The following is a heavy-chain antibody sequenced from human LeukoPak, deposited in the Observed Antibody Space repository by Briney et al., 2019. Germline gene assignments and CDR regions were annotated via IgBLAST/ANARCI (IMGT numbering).Heavy chain of an antibody. J-gene: IGHJ4*02. D-gene: IGHD3-10*01. V-gene: IGHV3-23*01. Sequence: GGSLRLSCVASGFSFTTHAMGWVRQAPGKGLEWVSHISGSGGSTKYSGSVKGRFTISRDNSKNTLYLQINSLRADDTAVYYCAKDQDPHSYGSGSYAPFDYWGQGTLVTVSS. CDR2: ISGSGGST. CDR1: GFSFTTHA. CDR3: AKDQDPHSYGSGSYAPFDY.